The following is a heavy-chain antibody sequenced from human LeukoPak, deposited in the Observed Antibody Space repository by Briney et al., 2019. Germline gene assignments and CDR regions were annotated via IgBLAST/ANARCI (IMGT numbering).Heavy chain of an antibody. Sequence: VASVKVSCKASGYTFTSYYMHWVRQAPGQGLEWMGIINPSGGSTSYAQKFQGRVTMTTDTSTSTAYMELRSLRSDDTAVYYCARDPRMNYYDSSGYYSWGGGRRVYFDYWGQGTLVTVSS. CDR2: INPSGGST. V-gene: IGHV1-46*01. CDR1: GYTFTSYY. D-gene: IGHD3-22*01. CDR3: ARDPRMNYYDSSGYYSWGGGRRVYFDY. J-gene: IGHJ4*02.